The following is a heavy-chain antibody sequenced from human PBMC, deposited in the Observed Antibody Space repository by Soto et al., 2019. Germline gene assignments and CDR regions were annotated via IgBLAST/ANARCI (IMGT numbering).Heavy chain of an antibody. V-gene: IGHV4-34*01. CDR2: VNHGGVS. CDR3: ARESRDYLDN. Sequence: QVQLQQWGTGLLKPSETLSLTCAVYGGSFSGYYWRWIRQPPGKGLEWIGQVNHGGVSNYNPSLNTRVRISVEASKNQFSLELSSVTAADTAGYYCARESRDYLDNWGQGTLVTVSS. CDR1: GGSFSGYY. J-gene: IGHJ4*02.